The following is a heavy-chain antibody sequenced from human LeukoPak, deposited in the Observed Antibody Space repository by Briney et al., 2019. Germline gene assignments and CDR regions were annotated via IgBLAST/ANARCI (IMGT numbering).Heavy chain of an antibody. V-gene: IGHV1-2*02. CDR2: INPNSGGT. CDR1: GYTFTSYG. Sequence: GASVKVSCKASGYTFTSYGISWVRQAPGQGLEWMGWINPNSGGTNYAQKFRGRVTMTRDTSISTAYMELSRLRSDDTAVYYCARQNCGGDCYFDYWGQGTLVTVSS. J-gene: IGHJ4*02. D-gene: IGHD2-21*01. CDR3: ARQNCGGDCYFDY.